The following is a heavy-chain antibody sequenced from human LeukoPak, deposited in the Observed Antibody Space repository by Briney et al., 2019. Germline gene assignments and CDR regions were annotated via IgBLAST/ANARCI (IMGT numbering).Heavy chain of an antibody. Sequence: PSETLSLTCAVYGGSFSGYYWSWIRQPPGKGLEWIGEINHSGSTNYNPSLKSRVTISVDTSKNQFSLELSSVTAADTAVYYCTRGYYYDSSGYFNNWFDPWGQGTLVTVSS. CDR2: INHSGST. V-gene: IGHV4-34*01. CDR3: TRGYYYDSSGYFNNWFDP. J-gene: IGHJ5*02. D-gene: IGHD3-22*01. CDR1: GGSFSGYY.